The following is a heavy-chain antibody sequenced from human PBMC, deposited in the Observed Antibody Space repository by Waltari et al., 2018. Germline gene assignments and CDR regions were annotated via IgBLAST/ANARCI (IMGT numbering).Heavy chain of an antibody. CDR1: GSACKKAW. V-gene: IGHV3-15*05. D-gene: IGHD1-26*01. Sequence: VRLVESGGGLLGRGGPVQLSCEGSGSACKKAWMGWVRQAPGRGLEWVGRIRSQSDGGTIDYAESVKDRFVISRDDSKDTVFLEMKSLKTEDTGVYYCTIPSGTYDDYWGQGTLVTVSS. J-gene: IGHJ4*02. CDR2: IRSQSDGGTI. CDR3: TIPSGTYDDY.